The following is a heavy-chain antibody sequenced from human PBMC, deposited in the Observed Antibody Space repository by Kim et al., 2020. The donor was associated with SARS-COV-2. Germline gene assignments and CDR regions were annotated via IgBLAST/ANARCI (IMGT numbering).Heavy chain of an antibody. CDR1: GGSISSYY. Sequence: SETLSLTCTVSGGSISSYYWTWIRQPAGKGLEWIGRIYSTGRTDYNPSLKSRVTMSVDTSKNQFSLKLSSVTAADTAVYYCAREEGYCRGGSCYRDFHWGQGMLVTVSS. J-gene: IGHJ4*02. V-gene: IGHV4-4*07. CDR2: IYSTGRT. D-gene: IGHD2-15*01. CDR3: AREEGYCRGGSCYRDFH.